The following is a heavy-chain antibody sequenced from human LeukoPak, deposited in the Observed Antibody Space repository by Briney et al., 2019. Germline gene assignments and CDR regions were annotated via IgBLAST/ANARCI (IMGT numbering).Heavy chain of an antibody. CDR2: LYYSGST. J-gene: IGHJ5*02. Sequence: PSETLSLTCTVSGDSISSSSYYWGWIRQPPGKGLEWIGSLYYSGSTYYNPSLKSRVTISVDTSKNQFSLKLSSVTAADTAVYYCARHRAPLNSYGGGRWFDPWGQGTLVTVSS. D-gene: IGHD5-18*01. V-gene: IGHV4-39*01. CDR1: GDSISSSSYY. CDR3: ARHRAPLNSYGGGRWFDP.